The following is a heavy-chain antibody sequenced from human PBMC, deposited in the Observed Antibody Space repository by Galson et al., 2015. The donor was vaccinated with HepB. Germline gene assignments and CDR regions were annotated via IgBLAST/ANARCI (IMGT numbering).Heavy chain of an antibody. CDR3: ARVGIVVLPARVDLDY. CDR2: ICSTGSNI. Sequence: SLRLSCAASEFTFSSYSMNWVRQAPGKGLEWVSSICSTGSNIYYADSVKGRFTISRDNAKNSLYLQMNRLRAEDTAVYYCARVGIVVLPARVDLDYWGQGTLVSVSS. D-gene: IGHD2-2*01. CDR1: EFTFSSYS. V-gene: IGHV3-21*01. J-gene: IGHJ4*02.